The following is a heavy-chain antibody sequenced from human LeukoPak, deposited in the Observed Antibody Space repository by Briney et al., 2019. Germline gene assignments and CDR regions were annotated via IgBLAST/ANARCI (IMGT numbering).Heavy chain of an antibody. V-gene: IGHV1-69*01. Sequence: VASVKVSCKASGGTFSSYAISWVRQAPGQGLEWMGGIIPILGTANYAQKFQGRVTITADESTSTAYMELSSLRSEDTAVYYCATYYYDSSGYYFDYWGQGTLVTVSS. CDR2: IIPILGTA. J-gene: IGHJ4*02. CDR3: ATYYYDSSGYYFDY. CDR1: GGTFSSYA. D-gene: IGHD3-22*01.